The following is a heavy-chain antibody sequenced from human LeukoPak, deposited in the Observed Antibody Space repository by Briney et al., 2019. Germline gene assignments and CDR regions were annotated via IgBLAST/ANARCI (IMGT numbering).Heavy chain of an antibody. V-gene: IGHV4-39*01. D-gene: IGHD6-13*01. CDR2: IYYSGST. CDR1: GGSISSSSYY. J-gene: IGHJ5*02. CDR3: ARHPKSIAAAGLNWFDP. Sequence: PSETLSLTCTVSGGSISSSSYYWGWIRQPPGKGLEWIGSIYYSGSTYYNPSLKSRVTISVDTSKNQFSLKLSSVTAADTAVYYCARHPKSIAAAGLNWFDPWGQGTLVTVSS.